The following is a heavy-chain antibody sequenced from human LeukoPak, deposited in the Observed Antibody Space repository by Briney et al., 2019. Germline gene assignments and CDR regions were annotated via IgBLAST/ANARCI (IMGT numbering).Heavy chain of an antibody. J-gene: IGHJ4*02. CDR1: GFTFSSYA. D-gene: IGHD2-2*01. CDR3: AKSPYCSSTSCYYYFDY. V-gene: IGHV3-23*01. Sequence: GGSLRLSCAASGFTFSSYAMSWVRQAPGKGLEWVSGVSGSGGSTYYTDSVKGRFTISRDNSKNTLYLQMNSLRAEDTAVYYCAKSPYCSSTSCYYYFDYWGQGTLVTVSS. CDR2: VSGSGGST.